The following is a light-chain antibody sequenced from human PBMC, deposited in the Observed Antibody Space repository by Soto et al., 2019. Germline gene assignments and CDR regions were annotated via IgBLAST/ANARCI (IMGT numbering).Light chain of an antibody. CDR3: QHLNSMPFT. Sequence: IQLTQSPSSLSASVGDRVTITCRASQGISSYLAWYQQKPGKAPNLLIYAAPTLQSGVPSRFSGSGSGTDFTLTINSLQPEDFATYYCQHLNSMPFTFGGGTKVVIK. CDR2: AAP. V-gene: IGKV1-9*01. CDR1: QGISSY. J-gene: IGKJ4*01.